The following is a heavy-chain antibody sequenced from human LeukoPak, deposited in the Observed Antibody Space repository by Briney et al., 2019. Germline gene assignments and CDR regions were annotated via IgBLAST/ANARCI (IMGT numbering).Heavy chain of an antibody. J-gene: IGHJ4*02. V-gene: IGHV3-48*01. CDR2: ISSGSTTI. CDR1: GFTFNNYN. CDR3: ARDGPYDYVWGSYRYTYIDY. D-gene: IGHD3-16*02. Sequence: GGSLRLSCAASGFTFNNYNINWVRQAPGKGLEWVSYISSGSTTIYYADSVKGRFTISRDNAKNSLYLQMNSLRAEDTAVYYCARDGPYDYVWGSYRYTYIDYWGQGTLVTVSS.